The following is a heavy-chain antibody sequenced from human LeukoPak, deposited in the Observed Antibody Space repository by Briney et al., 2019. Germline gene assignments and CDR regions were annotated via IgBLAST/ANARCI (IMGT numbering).Heavy chain of an antibody. D-gene: IGHD4-17*01. V-gene: IGHV1-2*02. CDR1: GYTFTSYY. J-gene: IGHJ4*02. CDR3: ARELATVTTLVFDY. Sequence: ASVKVSCKASGYTFTSYYMHWVRQAPGQGLELMGWINPNSGGTNYAQKFQGRVTTTRDTSISTAYMELSRLRSDDTAVYYCARELATVTTLVFDYWGQGTLVTVSS. CDR2: INPNSGGT.